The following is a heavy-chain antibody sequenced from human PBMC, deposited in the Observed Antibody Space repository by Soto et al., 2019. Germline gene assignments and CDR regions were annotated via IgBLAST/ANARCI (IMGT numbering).Heavy chain of an antibody. V-gene: IGHV3-48*01. D-gene: IGHD6-19*01. CDR1: GFTVSSYR. J-gene: IGHJ4*02. Sequence: PGGSLRLSCAASGFTVSSYRMNWVRQAPGKGLEWVSYISSSIATIYYADSVKGRFTISRDNAKNSLYLQMNSLRAEDTAVYYCARDNSGWYLGYWGQGTLVTVSS. CDR2: ISSSIATI. CDR3: ARDNSGWYLGY.